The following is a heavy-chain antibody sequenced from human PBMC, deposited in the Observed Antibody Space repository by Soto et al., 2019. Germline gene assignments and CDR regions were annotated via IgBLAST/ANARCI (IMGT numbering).Heavy chain of an antibody. CDR1: GGSISSSSYY. CDR3: ARQARWFGEIYSPVDY. V-gene: IGHV4-39*01. J-gene: IGHJ4*02. D-gene: IGHD3-10*01. Sequence: SETLSLTCTVSGGSISSSSYYWGWIRQPPGKGLEWIGSIYYSGSTYYNPSLKSRVTISVDTSKNQFSLKLSSVTAADTAVYYCARQARWFGEIYSPVDYWGQGTLVTVSS. CDR2: IYYSGST.